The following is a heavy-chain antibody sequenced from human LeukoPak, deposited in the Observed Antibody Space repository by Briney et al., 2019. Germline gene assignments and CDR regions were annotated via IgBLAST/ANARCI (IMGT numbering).Heavy chain of an antibody. D-gene: IGHD5-24*01. Sequence: SETPSLTRAVYGGSFSGYYGSWIRQPPGKGLEWIVKINHTGRPNTHPARTSRVPISVDTSKTQFALKLTSGTAAGTALYYCASREGGWYTWFDPWGQGTLVTVSS. CDR2: INHTGRP. J-gene: IGHJ5*02. CDR1: GGSFSGYY. CDR3: ASREGGWYTWFDP. V-gene: IGHV4-34*01.